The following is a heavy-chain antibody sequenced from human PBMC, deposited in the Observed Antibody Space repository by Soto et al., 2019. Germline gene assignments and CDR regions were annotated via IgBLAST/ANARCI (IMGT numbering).Heavy chain of an antibody. Sequence: EVHLVESGGDLVQPGGSLRLSCAASGFSFSSFSMNWVRQAPGKGLEWVSYISGSGTTPYYADSVKGRFTISRDNAKNSRYLQMNSLQAEDTAVYYCARLGDYGSGSYWGQGTLVTVSP. D-gene: IGHD3-10*01. CDR2: ISGSGTTP. J-gene: IGHJ4*02. CDR1: GFSFSSFS. V-gene: IGHV3-48*04. CDR3: ARLGDYGSGSY.